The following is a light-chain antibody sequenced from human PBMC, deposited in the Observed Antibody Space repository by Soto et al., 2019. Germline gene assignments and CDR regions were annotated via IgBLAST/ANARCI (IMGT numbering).Light chain of an antibody. Sequence: QSVLTQPASVSGSPGQSITISCTGTSSDVGGYNYLSWYQQHPGKAPKVVIYEVNNRPSGGSNRFSGSKSGNTAFLTISVLQPEDEADYYCSSFTGPTTLDVFGTGTKVTVL. CDR3: SSFTGPTTLDV. V-gene: IGLV2-14*01. J-gene: IGLJ1*01. CDR1: SSDVGGYNY. CDR2: EVN.